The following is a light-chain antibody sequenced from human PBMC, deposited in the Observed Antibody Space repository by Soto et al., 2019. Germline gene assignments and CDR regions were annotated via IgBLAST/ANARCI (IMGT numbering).Light chain of an antibody. CDR3: QQYDTYPWT. CDR2: DAS. CDR1: QRMSAW. V-gene: IGKV1-5*01. Sequence: DIQMTQSPTTLSASVGDRVIITCRASQRMSAWLAWYQQKPGKAPKLLIYDASSLENGVPSRFSGSGSGTEFTLTISSLQPDDFANYYCQQYDTYPWTFGQGTKVDIK. J-gene: IGKJ1*01.